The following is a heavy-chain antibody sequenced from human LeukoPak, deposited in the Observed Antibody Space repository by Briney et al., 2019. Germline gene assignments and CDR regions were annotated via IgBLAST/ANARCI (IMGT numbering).Heavy chain of an antibody. J-gene: IGHJ3*02. CDR1: GGSISSYY. CDR2: IYTSGST. D-gene: IGHD1-26*01. V-gene: IGHV4-4*07. CDR3: ARSGELPSDAFDI. Sequence: SETLSLTCTVSGGSISSYYWSWIRQPAEKGLELIGRIYTSGSTNYNPSLKSRVTMPVDTSKNQFSLKLSSVTAAETAVYYCARSGELPSDAFDIWGQGTMVTVSS.